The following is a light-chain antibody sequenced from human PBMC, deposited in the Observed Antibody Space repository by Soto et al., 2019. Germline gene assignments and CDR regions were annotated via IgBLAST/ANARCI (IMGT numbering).Light chain of an antibody. Sequence: DIQMTQSPSTLSASVGDRVTITCRASQSISSWLAWYQQKPGKAPKLLIYKASSLESGVPSRFSGSGSGTEFTLTISSLQPDDFATYYCQQYNSYPITFGKGTRLAIK. V-gene: IGKV1-5*03. J-gene: IGKJ5*01. CDR1: QSISSW. CDR2: KAS. CDR3: QQYNSYPIT.